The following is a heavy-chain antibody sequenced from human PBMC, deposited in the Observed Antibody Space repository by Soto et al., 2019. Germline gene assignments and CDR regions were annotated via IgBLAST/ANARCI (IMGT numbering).Heavy chain of an antibody. CDR3: AGGFDDSSGYYPYYFDY. V-gene: IGHV4-31*03. Sequence: SETLSLTCTVSGGSISSGSYYWSWSRQRPGQGLEWIGYISYSGSTYYNPSLKSRLTISADTSKNQFSLKLSSVTAADTAVYYCAGGFDDSSGYYPYYFDYWGQGTLVTVSS. CDR2: ISYSGST. J-gene: IGHJ4*02. CDR1: GGSISSGSYY. D-gene: IGHD3-22*01.